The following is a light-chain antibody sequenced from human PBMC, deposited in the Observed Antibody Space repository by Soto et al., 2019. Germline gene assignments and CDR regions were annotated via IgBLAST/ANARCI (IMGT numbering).Light chain of an antibody. CDR1: SGHSSYA. V-gene: IGLV4-69*01. CDR3: QTWGTGIRV. J-gene: IGLJ7*01. Sequence: QPVLTQSPSASASLGASVKLTCTLSSGHSSYAIAWHQQQPEKGPRYLMKLNSDGSHSKGDGIPDRFSGSSSGAERYLTISSLQSEVEADYYCQTWGTGIRVFGGGTQLT. CDR2: LNSDGSH.